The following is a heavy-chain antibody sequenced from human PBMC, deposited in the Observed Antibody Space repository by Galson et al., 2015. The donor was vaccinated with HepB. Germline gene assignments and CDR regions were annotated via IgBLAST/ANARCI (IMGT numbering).Heavy chain of an antibody. D-gene: IGHD5-12*01. CDR2: IVVGSGNT. V-gene: IGHV1-58*01. CDR3: AADRGAYSGYEFDY. J-gene: IGHJ4*02. Sequence: SAKVSCKASGFTFTSPAVQRVRQARGQRLEWIGWIVVGSGNTNYAQKFQERVTITRDMSTSTAYMELSSLRSEDTAVYYCAADRGAYSGYEFDYWGQGTLLTVSS. CDR1: GFTFTSPA.